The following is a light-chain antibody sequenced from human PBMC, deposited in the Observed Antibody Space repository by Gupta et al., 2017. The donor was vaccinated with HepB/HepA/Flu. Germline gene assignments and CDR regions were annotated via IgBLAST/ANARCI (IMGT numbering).Light chain of an antibody. Sequence: QLVLTQSPSASASLGASVKLTCTLSSGHSSYAIAWHQQQPEKGPRYLMKLNSDGSHSKGDGIPCRFSGSSAGAASSLTISGLQAEEEAEYYGQTGGTGNDVVFGGGTKRTVL. V-gene: IGLV4-69*01. CDR2: LNSDGSH. J-gene: IGLJ2*01. CDR1: SGHSSYA. CDR3: QTGGTGNDVV.